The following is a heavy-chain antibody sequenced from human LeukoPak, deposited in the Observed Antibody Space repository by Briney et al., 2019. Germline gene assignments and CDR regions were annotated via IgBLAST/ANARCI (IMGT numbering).Heavy chain of an antibody. J-gene: IGHJ4*02. D-gene: IGHD3-9*01. CDR2: IYYSGST. CDR1: GGSISNYH. CDR3: ARKDGDW. V-gene: IGHV4-59*08. Sequence: SETLSLTCTVSGGSISNYHWSWIRQPPGKGLEWIGYIYYSGSTNYNPSLKSRVTISLDTSKNQVSLRLSSVTAADTAVYYCARKDGDWWGQGTLVTVSS.